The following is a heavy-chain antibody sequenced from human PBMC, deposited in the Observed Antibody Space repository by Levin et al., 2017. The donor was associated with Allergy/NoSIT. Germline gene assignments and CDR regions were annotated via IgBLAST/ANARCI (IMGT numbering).Heavy chain of an antibody. CDR2: ISYDGSNQ. D-gene: IGHD6-19*01. J-gene: IGHJ4*02. V-gene: IGHV3-30-3*01. CDR1: GFTFSSYP. CDR3: ARAESWHWLANVDY. Sequence: GESLKISCAASGFTFSSYPMHWVRQAPGKGLEWVAVISYDGSNQYYADSVKGRFTISRANSKNTLFLQMNSLRTEDTAIYYCARAESWHWLANVDYWGQGTLVTVSS.